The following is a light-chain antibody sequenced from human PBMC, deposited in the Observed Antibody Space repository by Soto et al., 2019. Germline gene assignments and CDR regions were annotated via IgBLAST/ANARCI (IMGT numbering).Light chain of an antibody. CDR2: KAS. Sequence: DIQMTQSPSTLSASVGDRVTITCRASQSISIWLAWYQQKPGKAPKLLIYKASNLESGVPSRFSGSGSGTEFTLTISSLQPDDFATYYCQQYDSYPWTFGQGKKVEIK. V-gene: IGKV1-5*03. CDR3: QQYDSYPWT. CDR1: QSISIW. J-gene: IGKJ1*01.